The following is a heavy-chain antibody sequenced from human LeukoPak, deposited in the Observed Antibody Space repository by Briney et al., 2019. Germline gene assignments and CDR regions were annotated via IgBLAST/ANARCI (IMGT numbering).Heavy chain of an antibody. J-gene: IGHJ4*02. D-gene: IGHD4-11*01. CDR1: GFTFSNYW. Sequence: GGSLRLSCAASGFTFSNYWIYWVRQAPGKGLVGVSRINESGRTTTYADSVKGRFTISRDNAKNTVYLQMNSLRAEDTAVYYCAREGGTVTMYDYWGQGTLVTVSS. CDR3: AREGGTVTMYDY. CDR2: INESGRTT. V-gene: IGHV3-74*01.